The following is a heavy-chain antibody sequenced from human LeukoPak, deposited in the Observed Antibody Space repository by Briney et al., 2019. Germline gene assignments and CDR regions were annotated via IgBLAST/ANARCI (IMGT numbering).Heavy chain of an antibody. D-gene: IGHD1-1*01. CDR2: IYYSGST. CDR1: GVSISSSSYY. J-gene: IGHJ6*03. Sequence: SETLSLTCTVSGVSISSSSYYWGWIRQPPGKGLEWIGSIYYSGSTYYNPSLKSRVTISVDTSKNQFSLKLSSVTAADTAVYYCAQERRYYYYYMDVWGKGTTVTVSS. CDR3: AQERRYYYYYMDV. V-gene: IGHV4-39*01.